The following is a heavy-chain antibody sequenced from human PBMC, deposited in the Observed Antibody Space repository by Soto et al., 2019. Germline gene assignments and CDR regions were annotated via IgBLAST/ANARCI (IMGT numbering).Heavy chain of an antibody. CDR2: INPSGGST. D-gene: IGHD3-16*01. CDR1: GYNFIGQY. J-gene: IGHJ4*02. CDR3: ARLIGVHNTQPFGLGYFDY. V-gene: IGHV1-46*01. Sequence: QVQLVQSGAEVKKPGASVKISCKASGYNFIGQYIHWVRQAPGQGLEWMGIINPSGGSTTYAQKFQGRVVMTSDTSTSTVYVELSSLRSEDTAIYFCARLIGVHNTQPFGLGYFDYWGQGTLVTVSS.